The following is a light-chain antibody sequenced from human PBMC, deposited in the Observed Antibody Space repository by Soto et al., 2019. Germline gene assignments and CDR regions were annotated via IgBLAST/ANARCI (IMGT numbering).Light chain of an antibody. V-gene: IGKV1-5*01. Sequence: GDRVPIPCRASQTINSWLAWYQQKPGRAPKLLIYESSSLESGVPSRFSGSGSGTEFTLTISSLQPDDFATYYCQHYNSYSEAFGQGTKVDIK. CDR3: QHYNSYSEA. CDR2: ESS. CDR1: QTINSW. J-gene: IGKJ1*01.